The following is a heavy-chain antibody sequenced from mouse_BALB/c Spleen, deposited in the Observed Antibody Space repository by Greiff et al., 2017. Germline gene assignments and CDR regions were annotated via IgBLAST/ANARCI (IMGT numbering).Heavy chain of an antibody. V-gene: IGHV5-6*01. CDR3: ARHRDSYYAMDY. Sequence: EVKLVESGGDLVKPGGSLKLSCAASGFTFSSYGMSWVRQTPDKRLEWVATISSGGSYTYYPDSVKGRFTISRDNAKNTLYLQMSSLKSEDTAMYYCARHRDSYYAMDYWGQGTSVTVSS. J-gene: IGHJ4*01. CDR1: GFTFSSYG. D-gene: IGHD3-1*01. CDR2: ISSGGSYT.